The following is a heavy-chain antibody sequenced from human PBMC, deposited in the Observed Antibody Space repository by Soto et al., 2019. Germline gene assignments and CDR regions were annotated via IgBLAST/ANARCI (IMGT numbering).Heavy chain of an antibody. CDR3: ARDPKTCSGGSCHTNGAFDI. Sequence: GGSLRLSCAASGFTVGSSGMNWLRQAPGKGLEWVSGINSGGSSTSYADAVKGRFTISRDNAKNTLYLQMNSLRAKDTAVYYCARDPKTCSGGSCHTNGAFDIWGQGTMVTVSS. J-gene: IGHJ3*02. D-gene: IGHD2-15*01. CDR2: INSGGSST. V-gene: IGHV3-74*01. CDR1: GFTVGSSG.